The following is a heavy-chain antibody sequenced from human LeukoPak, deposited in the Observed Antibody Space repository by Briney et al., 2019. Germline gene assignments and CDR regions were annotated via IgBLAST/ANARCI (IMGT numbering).Heavy chain of an antibody. CDR3: ARYYYMDV. CDR2: IYSGGST. V-gene: IGHV3-53*01. J-gene: IGHJ6*03. Sequence: GGSLRLSCAASGFTVSSNYMSWVRQAPGKGLEWVSVIYSGGSTYYADSVKGRFTISRDNSKNTVSLQMNSLRAEDTAVYYCARYYYMDVWGKGTTVTVSS. CDR1: GFTVSSNY.